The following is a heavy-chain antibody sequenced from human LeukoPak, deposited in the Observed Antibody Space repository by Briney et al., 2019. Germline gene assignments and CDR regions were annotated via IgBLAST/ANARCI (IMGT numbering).Heavy chain of an antibody. CDR2: INPSGGST. D-gene: IGHD3-22*01. CDR3: ASYSVVVAPHAFDI. CDR1: GYTFTSYY. V-gene: IGHV1-46*01. J-gene: IGHJ3*02. Sequence: ASVKVSCKASGYTFTSYYMHWVRQAPGQGLEWMGIINPSGGSTSYAQKFQGRVTITADKSTSTAYMELSSLRSEDTAVYYCASYSVVVAPHAFDIWGQGTMVTVSS.